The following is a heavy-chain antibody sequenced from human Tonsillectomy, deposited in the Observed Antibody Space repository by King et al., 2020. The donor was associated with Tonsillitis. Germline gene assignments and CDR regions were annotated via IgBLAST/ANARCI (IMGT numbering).Heavy chain of an antibody. V-gene: IGHV4-59*01. J-gene: IGHJ5*02. CDR3: ARVEIAAGGSDWFDP. D-gene: IGHD6-13*01. CDR1: GGSISSYY. Sequence: VQLQESGPGLVKPSETLSLTCTVSGGSISSYYWSWMRQPPGKGLEWIGYIYYSGSTNYNPSLKSRVTISVDTSKNQFSLKLSSVTAADTAVYYCARVEIAAGGSDWFDPWGQGTLVTVSS. CDR2: IYYSGST.